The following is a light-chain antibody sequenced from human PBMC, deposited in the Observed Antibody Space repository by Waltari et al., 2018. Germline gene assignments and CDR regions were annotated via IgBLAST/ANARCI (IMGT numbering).Light chain of an antibody. Sequence: EIVLTQSPGTLSLSQGERATLSCRASQSISSNDLAWYQQKPGQDPRLLIDGASSRATGSLERISGSGSGTDFTLTISRLEPEDFAVYYCQQYGASPLTFGGGTKVEI. CDR3: QQYGASPLT. V-gene: IGKV3-20*01. CDR1: QSISSND. J-gene: IGKJ4*01. CDR2: GAS.